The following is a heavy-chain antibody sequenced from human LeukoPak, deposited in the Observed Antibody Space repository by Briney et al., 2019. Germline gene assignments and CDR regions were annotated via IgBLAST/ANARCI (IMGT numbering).Heavy chain of an antibody. CDR3: ARGSRIVVVPAAPPYNWFDP. Sequence: SETLSLTCTVSGGSISSSSYYWGWIRQPPGKGLEWIGSIYYSGSTYYNPSLKSRVTISVDTSKNQFSLKLSSVTAADTAVYYCARGSRIVVVPAAPPYNWFDPWGQGTLVTVSS. CDR2: IYYSGST. J-gene: IGHJ5*02. D-gene: IGHD2-2*01. CDR1: GGSISSSSYY. V-gene: IGHV4-39*07.